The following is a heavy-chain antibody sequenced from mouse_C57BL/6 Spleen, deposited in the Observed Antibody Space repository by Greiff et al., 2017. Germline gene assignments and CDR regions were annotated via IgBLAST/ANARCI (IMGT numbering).Heavy chain of an antibody. Sequence: QVQLQQSGAGLVRPGTSVRVSCKASGYAFTNYLIEWVKQRHGKGLEWMGVINTGSGGTNYNEKFMGKATLTADKSSSTAYIQLSSLTSEDAAAYFCARSVYDYDDGGLAYWGPGTLVTVSA. D-gene: IGHD2-4*01. J-gene: IGHJ3*01. CDR3: ARSVYDYDDGGLAY. CDR1: GYAFTNYL. V-gene: IGHV1-54*01. CDR2: INTGSGGT.